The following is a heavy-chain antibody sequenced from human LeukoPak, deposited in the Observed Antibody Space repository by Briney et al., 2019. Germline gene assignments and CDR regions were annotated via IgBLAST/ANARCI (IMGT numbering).Heavy chain of an antibody. CDR1: GFTFSSYG. Sequence: GGSLRLSCAASGFTFSSYGMHWVRQAPGKGLEWVAFIRYDGSNKYYADSVKGRFTISGDNSKNTLYLQMNSLRAEDTAEYYCARDLGQYYDTSDNWFDPWGQGTLVTVSS. D-gene: IGHD3-22*01. CDR2: IRYDGSNK. J-gene: IGHJ5*02. V-gene: IGHV3-30*02. CDR3: ARDLGQYYDTSDNWFDP.